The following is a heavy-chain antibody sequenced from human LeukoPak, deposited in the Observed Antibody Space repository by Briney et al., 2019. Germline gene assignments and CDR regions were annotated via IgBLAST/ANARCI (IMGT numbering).Heavy chain of an antibody. CDR3: ARAGGYYYGGSDY. D-gene: IGHD3-22*01. Sequence: PSETLSLTCAVYGGSFSGYYWSWIRQPPGKGLEWIGEINHSGSTNYNPSLKSRVTISVDTSKNQLSLKLSSVTAADTAVYYCARAGGYYYGGSDYWGQGALVTVSS. J-gene: IGHJ4*02. CDR1: GGSFSGYY. V-gene: IGHV4-34*01. CDR2: INHSGST.